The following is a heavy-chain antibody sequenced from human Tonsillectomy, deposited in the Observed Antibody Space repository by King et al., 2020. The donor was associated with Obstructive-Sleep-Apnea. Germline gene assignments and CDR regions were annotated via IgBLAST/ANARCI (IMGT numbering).Heavy chain of an antibody. Sequence: QLVQSGGGIVQPGGSLRLSCVASGFTFSRYAMTWVRQAPGKGLEWVSTIKGSGGSAYDADPVKGRLTVSRDNSRNALYLHMNSLRVEDTAIYYFAKHGLGIAVAGTLWRWGQGTPVTVSS. CDR3: AKHGLGIAVAGTLWR. CDR1: GFTFSRYA. V-gene: IGHV3-23*04. D-gene: IGHD6-19*01. CDR2: IKGSGGSA. J-gene: IGHJ4*02.